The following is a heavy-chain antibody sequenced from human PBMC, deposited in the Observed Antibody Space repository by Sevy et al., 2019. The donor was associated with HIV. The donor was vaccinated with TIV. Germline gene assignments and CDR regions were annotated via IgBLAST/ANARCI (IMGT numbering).Heavy chain of an antibody. V-gene: IGHV3-33*08. D-gene: IGHD2-2*01. CDR2: IRYDGSNK. CDR3: ASSALGSCSSTSCYPDY. J-gene: IGHJ4*02. Sequence: VGSLRLSCAASGFTFSSYGMHWVHQAPGKELEWVAVIRYDGSNKYYADSVKGRFTISRDNSKNTLYLQMNSLRAEDKAVYYCASSALGSCSSTSCYPDYWGQGTLVTVSS. CDR1: GFTFSSYG.